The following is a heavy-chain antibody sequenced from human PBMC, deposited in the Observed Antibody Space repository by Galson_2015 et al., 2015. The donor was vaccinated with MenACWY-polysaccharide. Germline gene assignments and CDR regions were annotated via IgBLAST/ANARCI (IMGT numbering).Heavy chain of an antibody. CDR2: IQYDGTNK. J-gene: IGHJ3*02. V-gene: IGHV3-33*01. CDR1: GIRFSGSG. CDR3: AREGSRIVFHAFDT. D-gene: IGHD2-15*01. Sequence: SLRLSCAASGIRFSGSGMHWVRQAPGKGLEWVAVIQYDGTNKVYADSVKGRFTISRDNSRNTLYLEMNSLRAEDTAEYYCAREGSRIVFHAFDTWGQGTMVTVSS.